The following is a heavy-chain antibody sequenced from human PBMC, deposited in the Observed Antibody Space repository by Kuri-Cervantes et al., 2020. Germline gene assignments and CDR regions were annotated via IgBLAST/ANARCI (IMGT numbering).Heavy chain of an antibody. V-gene: IGHV3-9*01. D-gene: IGHD3-22*01. CDR1: GFTFDDYA. CDR3: AKAEQAYDSSGYYSGFDC. CDR2: ISWNSGSI. J-gene: IGHJ4*02. Sequence: GGSLRLSCAASGFTFDDYAMHWVRQAPGKGLEWVSGISWNSGSIGYADSVKGRFTISRDNSMNTLYLQMNSLRAEDTAVYYCAKAEQAYDSSGYYSGFDCWGQGTLVTVSS.